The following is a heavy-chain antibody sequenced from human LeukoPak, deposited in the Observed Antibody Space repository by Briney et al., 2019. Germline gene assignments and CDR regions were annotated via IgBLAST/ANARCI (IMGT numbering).Heavy chain of an antibody. J-gene: IGHJ6*04. CDR3: ARDRPYQLLLSYYYGMDV. D-gene: IGHD2-2*01. Sequence: GGSLRLSCAASGFTFSSYAMHWVRQAPGKGLEWVAVISYDGSNKYYADSVKGRFTISRDNSKDTLYLQMNSLRAEDTAVYYCARDRPYQLLLSYYYGMDVWGKGTTVTVSS. CDR1: GFTFSSYA. V-gene: IGHV3-30*04. CDR2: ISYDGSNK.